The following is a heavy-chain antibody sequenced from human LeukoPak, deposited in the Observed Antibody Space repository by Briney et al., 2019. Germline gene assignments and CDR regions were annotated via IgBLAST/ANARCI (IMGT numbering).Heavy chain of an antibody. CDR3: AKGETGWLFDY. CDR2: ISYDGSNK. J-gene: IGHJ4*02. V-gene: IGHV3-30*18. Sequence: GGSLRLSCAASGFTFSSYGMHWVRQAPGKGLEWVAVISYDGSNKYYADSVKGRFTISRDNSKNTLYLQMNSLRAEDAAVYYCAKGETGWLFDYWGQGTLVTVSS. CDR1: GFTFSSYG. D-gene: IGHD3-9*01.